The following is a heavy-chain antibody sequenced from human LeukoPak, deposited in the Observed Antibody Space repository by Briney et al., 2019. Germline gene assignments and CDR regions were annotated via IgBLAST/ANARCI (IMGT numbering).Heavy chain of an antibody. CDR2: IYYSGST. J-gene: IGHJ4*02. CDR1: GGSISSGGYY. V-gene: IGHV4-31*03. CDR3: ARHGGGVLRYFDWLPTDYFDY. D-gene: IGHD3-9*01. Sequence: SQTLSLTCTVSGGSISSGGYYWSWIRQHPGKGLEWIGYIYYSGSTNYNPSLKGRVTISVDTSKNQFSLKLSSVTAADTAVYYCARHGGGVLRYFDWLPTDYFDYWGQGTLVTVSS.